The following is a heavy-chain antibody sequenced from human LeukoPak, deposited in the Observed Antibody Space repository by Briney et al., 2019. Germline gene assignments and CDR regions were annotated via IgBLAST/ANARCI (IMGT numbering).Heavy chain of an antibody. V-gene: IGHV1-8*01. CDR2: MNPNSGNT. D-gene: IGHD2-2*01. CDR3: ARGRHDIVVVPAARYYYYYMDV. Sequence: ASVKVSCKASGYTFTSYDINWLRQATGQGPEWMGWMNPNSGNTGSAQKFQGRLTMTRNTSTRTVYMELSGLRSEDTAVYYCARGRHDIVVVPAARYYYYYMDVWGKGTTVTVSS. J-gene: IGHJ6*03. CDR1: GYTFTSYD.